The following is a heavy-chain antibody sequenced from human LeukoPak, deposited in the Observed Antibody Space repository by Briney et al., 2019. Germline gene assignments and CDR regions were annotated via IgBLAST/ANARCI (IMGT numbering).Heavy chain of an antibody. CDR3: ARDELVGATTGSNY. V-gene: IGHV1-18*01. D-gene: IGHD1-26*01. CDR2: ISAYNGNT. Sequence: ASVKVSCKASGYTFTSYGISWVRQAPGQGLEWMGWISAYNGNTNYAQKLQGRVTMTTDTSTSTAYMELRSLRSDDTAVYYCARDELVGATTGSNYWGQGTLVTVSS. CDR1: GYTFTSYG. J-gene: IGHJ4*02.